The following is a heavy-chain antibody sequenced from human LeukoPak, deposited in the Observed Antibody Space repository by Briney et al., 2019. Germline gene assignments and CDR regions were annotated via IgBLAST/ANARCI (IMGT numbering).Heavy chain of an antibody. CDR1: GFTFSSYG. CDR3: ARDLHETFPFPERGRHDY. V-gene: IGHV3-33*01. CDR2: IWYDGSNK. Sequence: GGSLRLSCAASGFTFSSYGMHWVRQAPGKGLEWVAVIWYDGSNKYYADSVKGRFTISRDNSKNTLYLQMNSLRAEDTAVYYCARDLHETFPFPERGRHDYWGQGTLVTVSS. J-gene: IGHJ4*02. D-gene: IGHD3-16*01.